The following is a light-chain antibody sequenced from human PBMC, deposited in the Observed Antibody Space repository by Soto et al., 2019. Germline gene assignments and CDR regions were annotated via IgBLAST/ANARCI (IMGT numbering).Light chain of an antibody. J-gene: IGKJ4*01. Sequence: EIVLTQSPATLSLSPGERANLSCRASQSVNSYLAWYQQKPGQGPRLLIYDASNRATGIPARFSGSGSGTDVTPTISSPEPEDSAVYYCQQRSNWPPAFGGGTKVEIK. CDR2: DAS. CDR1: QSVNSY. V-gene: IGKV3-11*01. CDR3: QQRSNWPPA.